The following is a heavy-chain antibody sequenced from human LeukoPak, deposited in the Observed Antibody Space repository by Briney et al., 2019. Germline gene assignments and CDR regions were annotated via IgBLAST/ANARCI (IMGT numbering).Heavy chain of an antibody. CDR1: GFIFSDYS. D-gene: IGHD3-3*01. J-gene: IGHJ4*02. V-gene: IGHV3-48*04. CDR3: ARVYYDFWSGSLTNAYYFDY. CDR2: IGISSGNT. Sequence: GGSLRLSCAASGFIFSDYSMNWVRQAPGKGLEWISYIGISSGNTKYADSVKGRFTISGDNAKNSLYLQMNSLRVEDTAVYYCARVYYDFWSGSLTNAYYFDYWGQGTLVTVSS.